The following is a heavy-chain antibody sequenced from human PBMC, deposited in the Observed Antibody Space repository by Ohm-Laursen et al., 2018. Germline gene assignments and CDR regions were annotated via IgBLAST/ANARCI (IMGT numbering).Heavy chain of an antibody. V-gene: IGHV1-69*05. J-gene: IGHJ4*02. CDR3: VRGCLGGSCYTFDY. D-gene: IGHD2-15*01. CDR1: GDIFSRKK. CDR2: IIPIFGTP. Sequence: SVKVSCKASGDIFSRKKKKKKKQTPGQGLEYLGGIIPIFGTPDYAQSFQGRVTITTDDSTSTAYMELSSLRSEDTAIYYCVRGCLGGSCYTFDYWGQGTLLTVSS.